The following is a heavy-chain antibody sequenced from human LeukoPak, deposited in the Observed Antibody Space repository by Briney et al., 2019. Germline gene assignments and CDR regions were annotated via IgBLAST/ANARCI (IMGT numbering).Heavy chain of an antibody. D-gene: IGHD3-3*01. CDR1: GFTFSSYA. Sequence: GGSLRLSCAASGFTFSSYAMHWVRQAPGKGLEWVAVISYDGSNKYYADSVKGRFTISRDNSKNTLYLQMSSLRAEDTAVYYCARPARGFWSGIMWYFDYWGQGTLVTVSS. J-gene: IGHJ4*02. V-gene: IGHV3-30-3*01. CDR3: ARPARGFWSGIMWYFDY. CDR2: ISYDGSNK.